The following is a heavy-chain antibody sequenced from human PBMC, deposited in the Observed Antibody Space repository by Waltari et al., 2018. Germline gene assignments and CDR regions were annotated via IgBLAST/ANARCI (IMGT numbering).Heavy chain of an antibody. CDR3: ARDRTGRGYFDY. J-gene: IGHJ4*02. D-gene: IGHD3-10*01. CDR2: IYYSGST. V-gene: IGHV4-59*01. CDR1: GGSISSYY. Sequence: QVQLQESGPGLVTPSETLSLTCTVSGGSISSYYWSWIRQPPGKGLEWIGYIYYSGSTNYNPSLKSRVTISVDTSKNQFSLKLSSVTAADTAVYYCARDRTGRGYFDYWGQGTLVTVSS.